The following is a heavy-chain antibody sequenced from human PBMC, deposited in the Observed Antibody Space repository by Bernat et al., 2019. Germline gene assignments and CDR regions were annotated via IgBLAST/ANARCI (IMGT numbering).Heavy chain of an antibody. CDR3: ARGVRNSGRPFDY. CDR1: GGSISSSSYY. Sequence: QLQLQESGPGLVKPSETLSLTCTVSGGSISSSSYYWGWIRQPPGKGLEWIGSIYYSGSTYYNPSLKSRVTISVDTSKNQFSLKLSSVTAADTAVYYCARGVRNSGRPFDYWGQGTLVTVSS. CDR2: IYYSGST. D-gene: IGHD1-14*01. J-gene: IGHJ4*02. V-gene: IGHV4-39*01.